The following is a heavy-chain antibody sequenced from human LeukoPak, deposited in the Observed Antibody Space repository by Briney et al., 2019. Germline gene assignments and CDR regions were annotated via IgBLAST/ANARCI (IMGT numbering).Heavy chain of an antibody. J-gene: IGHJ6*02. Sequence: GGSLRLSCAASGFTFDDYAMHWVRQAPGKGLEWVSGISWNSGSIGYADSVKGRFTISRDNAKNSLYLQMNSLRAEDTALYYCARDLCSSTSCYWGYYYYGMDVWGQGTTVTVSS. CDR2: ISWNSGSI. CDR1: GFTFDDYA. V-gene: IGHV3-9*01. D-gene: IGHD2-2*01. CDR3: ARDLCSSTSCYWGYYYYGMDV.